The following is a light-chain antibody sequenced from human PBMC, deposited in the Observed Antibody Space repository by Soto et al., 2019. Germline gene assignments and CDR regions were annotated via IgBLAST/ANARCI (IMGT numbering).Light chain of an antibody. CDR1: SSDVGGYTY. V-gene: IGLV2-8*01. J-gene: IGLJ1*01. CDR2: EVN. CDR3: SSYAGSSNV. Sequence: QSALTQPPSASGSPGQSVAIYRTGTSSDVGGYTYVSWYQQHPGKAPKLMIYEVNKRPSGVPDRFSGSKSGNTASLTVSGLQAEDEADYYCSSYAGSSNVFGTGTKLTVL.